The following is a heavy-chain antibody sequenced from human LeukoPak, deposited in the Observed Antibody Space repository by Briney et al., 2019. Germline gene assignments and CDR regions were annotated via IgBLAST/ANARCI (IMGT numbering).Heavy chain of an antibody. Sequence: PGESLKISCQGSGYRFSSNWISWVRQMPGKGLEWMGRIDPSDSYVNYSPSFQGHVTISVDKSISTAYLQWSSLKASDTAMYYCARYKDPSSSSREDYWGRGTLVTVSS. CDR2: IDPSDSYV. V-gene: IGHV5-10-1*01. J-gene: IGHJ4*02. CDR1: GYRFSSNW. CDR3: ARYKDPSSSSREDY. D-gene: IGHD6-6*01.